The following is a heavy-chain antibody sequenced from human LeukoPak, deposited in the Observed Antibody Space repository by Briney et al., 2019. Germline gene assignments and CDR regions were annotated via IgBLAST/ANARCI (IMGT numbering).Heavy chain of an antibody. V-gene: IGHV3-74*01. D-gene: IGHD1-26*01. CDR2: ISSDGKST. CDR3: AREGESYPFDY. J-gene: IGHJ4*02. CDR1: GFAFSSYW. Sequence: GGSLRLSCAASGFAFSSYWMDWVRQAPGKGLVWVSRISSDGKSTSYADSVKGRFTISRDNAKNTLYLQMNSLRAEDTAVYYCAREGESYPFDYWGQGTLVTVSS.